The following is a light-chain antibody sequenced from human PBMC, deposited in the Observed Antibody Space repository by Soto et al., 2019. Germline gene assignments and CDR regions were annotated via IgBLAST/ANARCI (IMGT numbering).Light chain of an antibody. CDR3: QQLNSYPLT. CDR1: QSIGTW. J-gene: IGKJ5*01. CDR2: DAS. V-gene: IGKV1-5*01. Sequence: DIQMTQSPSTLSASVGDRVTITCRASQSIGTWLAWYQHRPGKAPSLLIYDASTLRSGVPSRFSGSGSGTEFTLTISSLQPEDFATYYCQQLNSYPLTFGQGTRLEI.